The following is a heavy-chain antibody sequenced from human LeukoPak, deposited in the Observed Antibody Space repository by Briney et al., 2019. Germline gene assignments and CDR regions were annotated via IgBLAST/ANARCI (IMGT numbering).Heavy chain of an antibody. Sequence: GGSLRLSCAASGFTFSDYYMSWIRQAPGKGLEWVSYISSSGSTIYYADSVKGRFTISRDNAKNSLYLQMNSLRAEDTAVYYCASEWHLGIVVVMLDSWGQGTLVTVSS. CDR2: ISSSGSTI. CDR1: GFTFSDYY. J-gene: IGHJ4*02. D-gene: IGHD3-22*01. CDR3: ASEWHLGIVVVMLDS. V-gene: IGHV3-11*04.